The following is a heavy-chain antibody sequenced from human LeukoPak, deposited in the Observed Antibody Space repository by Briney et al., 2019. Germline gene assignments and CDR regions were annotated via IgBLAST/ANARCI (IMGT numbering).Heavy chain of an antibody. CDR1: GGSISSYY. J-gene: IGHJ4*02. V-gene: IGHV4-59*08. D-gene: IGHD6-19*01. CDR3: ARHRDTSGWFGEGDY. Sequence: SETLSLTCTVSGGSISSYYWSWIRQPPGKGLEWIGYIYYSGSTNYNPSLKSRVTISVDTSKNQFSLKLSSVTAADTAVYYCARHRDTSGWFGEGDYWGQGTLVTVSS. CDR2: IYYSGST.